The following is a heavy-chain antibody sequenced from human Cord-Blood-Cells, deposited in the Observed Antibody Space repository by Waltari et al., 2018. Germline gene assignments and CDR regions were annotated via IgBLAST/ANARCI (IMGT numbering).Heavy chain of an antibody. CDR2: LNHSGST. CDR3: ARGGGYSSSYYCDY. V-gene: IGHV4-34*01. CDR1: GGSFSGYY. Sequence: QVQLQQWGAGLLKPSETLSLTCAVYGGSFSGYYRSWIRQPPGKGLEWMGELNHSGSTNYDPSLKSRVTISVDTSKNQFSLKLSSVTAADTAVYYCARGGGYSSSYYCDYWGQGTLVTVSS. J-gene: IGHJ4*02. D-gene: IGHD6-6*01.